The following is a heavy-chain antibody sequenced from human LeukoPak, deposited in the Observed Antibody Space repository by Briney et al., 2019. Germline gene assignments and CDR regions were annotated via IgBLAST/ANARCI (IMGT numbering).Heavy chain of an antibody. CDR3: ARPSGGEYSSGWPSYYYYYGMDV. D-gene: IGHD6-19*01. V-gene: IGHV3-30*03. CDR1: GFTFSSYG. Sequence: PGGSLRLSCAASGFTFSSYGMHWVRQAPGKGLEWVAVISYDGSNKYYADSVKGRFTISRDNSKNTLYLQMNSLRAEDTAVYYCARPSGGEYSSGWPSYYYYYGMDVWGQGTTVTVSS. CDR2: ISYDGSNK. J-gene: IGHJ6*02.